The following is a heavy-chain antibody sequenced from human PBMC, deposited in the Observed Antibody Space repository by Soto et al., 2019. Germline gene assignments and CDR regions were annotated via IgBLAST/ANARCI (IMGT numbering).Heavy chain of an antibody. V-gene: IGHV4-34*02. Sequence: QVHLQQWGAGLLKPSETLSLTCAVYGESFIGYYWTWIRQPPGKGLEWIGEINHRGSANYNPSLKSRVTISVDTSNNQFSLKLSSVTAADTYVYYCARTDIVTTNCFDPWGQGTLVTVSS. CDR1: GESFIGYY. CDR3: ARTDIVTTNCFDP. D-gene: IGHD5-12*01. CDR2: INHRGSA. J-gene: IGHJ5*02.